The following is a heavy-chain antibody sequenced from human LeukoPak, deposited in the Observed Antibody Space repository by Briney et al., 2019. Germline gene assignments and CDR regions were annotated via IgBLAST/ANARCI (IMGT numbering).Heavy chain of an antibody. CDR1: GGSFSGYY. V-gene: IGHV4-34*01. J-gene: IGHJ1*01. D-gene: IGHD1-1*01. CDR2: INHSGST. Sequence: SETLSLTCAVYGGSFSGYYWSWIRQPPGKGLEWIGEINHSGSTNYNPSLKSRVTISVDTSKNQFSLKLSSVTAADTAVYYCARRVSNWNEGLRYFQHWGQGTLVTVSS. CDR3: ARRVSNWNEGLRYFQH.